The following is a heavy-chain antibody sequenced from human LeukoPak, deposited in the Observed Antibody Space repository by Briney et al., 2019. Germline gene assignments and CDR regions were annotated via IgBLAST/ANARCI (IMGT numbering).Heavy chain of an antibody. D-gene: IGHD6-6*01. CDR3: AKSGTYSSSSGYIDS. CDR1: RFIFEGYA. J-gene: IGHJ4*02. Sequence: GGSLRLSCAVSRFIFEGYAMHWVRQAPGKGLEWVSGISWNSANMDYADSVKGRFTISRDNAKNSLYLQMNSLRAEDTALYYCAKSGTYSSSSGYIDSWGQGTLVTVSS. V-gene: IGHV3-9*01. CDR2: ISWNSANM.